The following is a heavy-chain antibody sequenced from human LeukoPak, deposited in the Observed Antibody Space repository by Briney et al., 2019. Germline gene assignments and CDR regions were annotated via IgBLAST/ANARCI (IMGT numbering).Heavy chain of an antibody. D-gene: IGHD1-1*01. CDR3: ARRVVAGTTVDF. J-gene: IGHJ4*02. CDR2: IFHDGTT. V-gene: IGHV4-39*01. Sequence: SETLSLTCTVSGGSINSPNSYWGWIRQPPGKGLEWIGSIFHDGTTYYSPSLKSRVTVSVDTSLNQFSLSLMSMTAADTAVYYCARRVVAGTTVDFWGQGNLVTVSS. CDR1: GGSINSPNSY.